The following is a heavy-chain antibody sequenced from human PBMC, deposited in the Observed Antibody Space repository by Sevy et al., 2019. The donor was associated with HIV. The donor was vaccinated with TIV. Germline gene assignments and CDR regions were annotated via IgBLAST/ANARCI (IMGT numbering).Heavy chain of an antibody. V-gene: IGHV4-38-2*01. D-gene: IGHD1-26*01. CDR1: GYSISSAYY. J-gene: IGHJ4*02. CDR2: IYHSGTT. CDR3: TRALSGTYDY. Sequence: SETLSLTCAVSGYSISSAYYWGWIRQSPGKGLEWIGRIYHSGTTYNNPSLESRVTMSVDRSKNQLSLRLSSVTAADTAVYYCTRALSGTYDYWGQGTLVTVSS.